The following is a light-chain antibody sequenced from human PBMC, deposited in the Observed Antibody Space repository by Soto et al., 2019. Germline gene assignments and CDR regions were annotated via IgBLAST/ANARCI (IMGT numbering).Light chain of an antibody. CDR2: GTS. CDR3: QQSYSHPLT. V-gene: IGKV1-39*01. J-gene: IGKJ3*01. CDR1: QPISTF. Sequence: DTQMTQSPSSLSASVGDRVTITCRASQPISTFLNWYQHRPGKAPNLLIYGTSTLQSGVPSRFSGSGSGTDFTLTISSLQPEDFATYFCQQSYSHPLTFGPGTKVDIK.